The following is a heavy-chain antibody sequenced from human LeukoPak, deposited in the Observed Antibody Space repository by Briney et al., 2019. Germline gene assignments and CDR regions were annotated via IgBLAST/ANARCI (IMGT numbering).Heavy chain of an antibody. V-gene: IGHV3-43D*03. Sequence: GGSLRLSCAASGFTFDDYAMHWVRQAPGKGLEWVSLISWDGGSTYYADSVKGRFTISRDNSKNSLYLQMNSLRAEDTALYYCAKDMFGSGYSTFGYWGQGTLVTVSS. J-gene: IGHJ4*02. D-gene: IGHD3-22*01. CDR2: ISWDGGST. CDR3: AKDMFGSGYSTFGY. CDR1: GFTFDDYA.